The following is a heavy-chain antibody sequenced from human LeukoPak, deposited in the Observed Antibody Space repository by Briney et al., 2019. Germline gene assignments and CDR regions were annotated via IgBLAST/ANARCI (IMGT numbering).Heavy chain of an antibody. Sequence: GEPLNSSCKVSGYSFTSYWIGWVPQLPGKGLRWSGIIYLGASDTSYSPSFQGEVTMSGDTTTRAAYLQWSSLQASDMGMYYCGGQNGGRSDYWGQGTLVTVSS. CDR2: IYLGASDT. J-gene: IGHJ4*02. D-gene: IGHD4-23*01. CDR1: GYSFTSYW. V-gene: IGHV5-51*01. CDR3: GGQNGGRSDY.